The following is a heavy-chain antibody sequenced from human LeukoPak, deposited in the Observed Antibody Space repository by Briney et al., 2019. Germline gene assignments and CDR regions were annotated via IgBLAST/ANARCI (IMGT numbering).Heavy chain of an antibody. CDR2: ISWDGGST. V-gene: IGHV3-43D*03. Sequence: SGGSLRLSCAASGFTFDDYAMHWVRQAPGKGLEWVSLISWDGGSTYYADSVKGRFTISRDNSKNSLYLQMNSLRAEDTALYYCAKDPDSSGYYFFDYWGQGTLVTVSS. CDR1: GFTFDDYA. D-gene: IGHD3-22*01. CDR3: AKDPDSSGYYFFDY. J-gene: IGHJ4*02.